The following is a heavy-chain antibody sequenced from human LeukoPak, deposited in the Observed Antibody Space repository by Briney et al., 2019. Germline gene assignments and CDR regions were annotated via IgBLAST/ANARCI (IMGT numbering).Heavy chain of an antibody. V-gene: IGHV3-66*01. D-gene: IGHD5-18*01. CDR2: IYSGGSR. Sequence: GGSLRLSCAASGFTVSSNYMSWVRQAPGKGLEWVSVIYSGGSRYYADSVKGRFTISRDNSKNTLYLQMNSLRAEDTAVYYCARDPTAFDAFDIWGQGTMVTVSS. J-gene: IGHJ3*02. CDR3: ARDPTAFDAFDI. CDR1: GFTVSSNY.